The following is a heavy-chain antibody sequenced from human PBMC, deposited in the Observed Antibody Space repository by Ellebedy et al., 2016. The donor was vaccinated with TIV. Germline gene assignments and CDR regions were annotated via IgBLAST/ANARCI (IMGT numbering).Heavy chain of an antibody. CDR2: MSGTSSYV. CDR1: GFTFSTYS. D-gene: IGHD4-17*01. V-gene: IGHV3-21*04. CDR3: ARVHGDYRIDY. J-gene: IGHJ4*02. Sequence: GESLKISCAASGFTFSTYSMNWVRQAPGKGLEWVSSMSGTSSYVHYADSVEGRFTISRDNAKNSLYLHMISLRVEDTAVYYCARVHGDYRIDYWGPGTLVTVSS.